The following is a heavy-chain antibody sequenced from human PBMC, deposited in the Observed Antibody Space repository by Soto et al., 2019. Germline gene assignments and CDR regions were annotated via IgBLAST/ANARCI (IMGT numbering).Heavy chain of an antibody. D-gene: IGHD4-17*01. CDR2: ISGSGGST. Sequence: EVQLLESGGGLVQPGGSLRLSCAASGFTFSSYAMSWVRQAPGKGLEWVSAISGSGGSTYYADSVKGRFTISRDNSKNTMYLKMNSLRAEDTAVYYCAKVGRTVTTHPPSSGKVSYYYYGMDVWGQGTTVTVSS. J-gene: IGHJ6*02. CDR1: GFTFSSYA. CDR3: AKVGRTVTTHPPSSGKVSYYYYGMDV. V-gene: IGHV3-23*01.